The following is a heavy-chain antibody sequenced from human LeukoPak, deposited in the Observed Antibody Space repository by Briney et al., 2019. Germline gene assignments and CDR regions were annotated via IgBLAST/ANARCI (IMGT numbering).Heavy chain of an antibody. CDR1: GGSISSSNW. Sequence: SETLSLTCAVSGGSISSSNWWSWVRQPPGKGLEWIGEIYHSGSTNYNPSLKSRVTISVDKSKNQFSLKLSSVTAADTAVYYCAGHIVVVPAALGYWGQGTLVTVSS. J-gene: IGHJ4*02. D-gene: IGHD2-2*01. CDR2: IYHSGST. CDR3: AGHIVVVPAALGY. V-gene: IGHV4-4*02.